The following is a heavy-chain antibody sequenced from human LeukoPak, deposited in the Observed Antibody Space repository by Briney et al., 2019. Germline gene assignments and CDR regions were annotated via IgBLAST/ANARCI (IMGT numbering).Heavy chain of an antibody. Sequence: SETLSLTCTVSGGSISSYYWSWIRQPPGKGLDWIGNIYYSGSTNYNPSLKSRVTISVDTSKNQFSLKLSSVTAADTAVYYCAREGYCSGGSCPGGTDYWGQGTLVTVSS. CDR2: IYYSGST. CDR1: GGSISSYY. J-gene: IGHJ4*02. V-gene: IGHV4-59*01. CDR3: AREGYCSGGSCPGGTDY. D-gene: IGHD2-15*01.